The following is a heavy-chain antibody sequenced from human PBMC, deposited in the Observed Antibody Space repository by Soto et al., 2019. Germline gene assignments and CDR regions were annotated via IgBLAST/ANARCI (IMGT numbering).Heavy chain of an antibody. V-gene: IGHV1-18*01. Sequence: QVHLVQSGAEVKKPGASVKVSCKGSGYTFTSYGITWVRQAPGQGLEWMGWISAHNGNTDYAQKPQGRVTVTRDTSTSTAYMELRSLRSDDTAVDYCARGRDGDYWGQGALVTVSS. CDR2: ISAHNGNT. CDR1: GYTFTSYG. D-gene: IGHD6-6*01. CDR3: ARGRDGDY. J-gene: IGHJ4*02.